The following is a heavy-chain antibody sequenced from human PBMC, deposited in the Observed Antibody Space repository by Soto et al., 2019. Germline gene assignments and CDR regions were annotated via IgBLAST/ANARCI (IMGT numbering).Heavy chain of an antibody. CDR3: AKEGGGYCSGGSCPVDY. Sequence: EVQLLESGGGLVQPGGSLRLSCAASGFTFSSYAMSWVCQAPGKGLEWVSAISGSGGSTYYADSVKGRFTISRDNSKNTLYLQMNSLRAEDTAVYYCAKEGGGYCSGGSCPVDYWGQGTLVTVSS. CDR2: ISGSGGST. D-gene: IGHD2-15*01. V-gene: IGHV3-23*01. CDR1: GFTFSSYA. J-gene: IGHJ4*02.